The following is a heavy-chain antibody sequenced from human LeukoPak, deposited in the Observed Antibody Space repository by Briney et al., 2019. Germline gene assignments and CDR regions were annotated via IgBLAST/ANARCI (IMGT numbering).Heavy chain of an antibody. CDR1: GFSFSTYE. J-gene: IGHJ3*02. V-gene: IGHV3-48*03. CDR3: ARPWQDIVVVPAEEDAFDI. CDR2: ISGSGNTI. Sequence: GGSLRLSCGASGFSFSTYEMNWVRQAPGKGLEWVSYISGSGNTIYYADSVKGRFTISRDNAKNSLYLQMNSLRAEDTAVYYCARPWQDIVVVPAEEDAFDIWGQGTMVTVSS. D-gene: IGHD2-2*01.